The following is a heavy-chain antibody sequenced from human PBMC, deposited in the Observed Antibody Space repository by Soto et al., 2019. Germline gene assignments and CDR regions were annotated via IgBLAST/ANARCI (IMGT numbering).Heavy chain of an antibody. Sequence: QLQLQESGSGLVKPSQTLSLTCAVSGGSISSGGNSWSWIRHPPGKGLEWIGYIYHSGSTYYNPSIKSRVTISVDRSKNQFSLTLSYVTTADTAVYYCAGGDSDYDYWYVDLWGRGTLVTVSS. CDR2: IYHSGST. CDR3: AGGDSDYDYWYVDL. D-gene: IGHD5-12*01. CDR1: GGSISSGGNS. J-gene: IGHJ2*01. V-gene: IGHV4-30-2*01.